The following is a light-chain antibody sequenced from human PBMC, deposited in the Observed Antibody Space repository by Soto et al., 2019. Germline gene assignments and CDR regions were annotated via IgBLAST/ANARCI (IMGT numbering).Light chain of an antibody. CDR1: QSISSW. Sequence: DIQLTQSPSFLSASVGDRVTITCRASQSISSWLAWYQQKPGKAPKLLIYDASSLGSGVPSRFSGSGSGTEFTLTISSLQPDDFATYYCQQYNSYLWTFGQGTKVDIK. CDR2: DAS. CDR3: QQYNSYLWT. V-gene: IGKV1-5*01. J-gene: IGKJ1*01.